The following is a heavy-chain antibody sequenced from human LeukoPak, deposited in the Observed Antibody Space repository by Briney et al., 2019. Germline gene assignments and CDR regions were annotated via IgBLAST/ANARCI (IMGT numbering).Heavy chain of an antibody. V-gene: IGHV4-59*01. CDR3: ARVSTSGSDY. D-gene: IGHD2-2*01. J-gene: IGHJ4*02. Sequence: PSETLSLTCTVSGGSISSYYWSWIRQPPGKGLEWIGYINYSGSTNYNPSLKSRVTISVDTSKNQFSLKLSSVTAADTAVYYCARVSTSGSDYWGQGTLVTVSS. CDR2: INYSGST. CDR1: GGSISSYY.